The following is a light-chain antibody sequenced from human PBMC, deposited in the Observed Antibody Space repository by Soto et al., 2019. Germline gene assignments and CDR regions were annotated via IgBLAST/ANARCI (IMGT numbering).Light chain of an antibody. CDR1: QSISSW. J-gene: IGKJ1*01. CDR3: QQYNSYSWT. CDR2: DPS. Sequence: DIQMTQSPSTLSASVGDRVTITCRASQSISSWLAWYQQKPGKAPKLLIYDPSSLESGVPSRFSGSGSGTEFTLTFSSLQPDDFATYYCQQYNSYSWTFGQGTKVEIK. V-gene: IGKV1-5*01.